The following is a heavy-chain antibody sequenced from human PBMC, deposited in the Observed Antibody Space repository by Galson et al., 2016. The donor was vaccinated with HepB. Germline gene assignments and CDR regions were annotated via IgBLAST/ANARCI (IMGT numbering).Heavy chain of an antibody. CDR3: ARSNYHDTSRAFDI. Sequence: TLSLTCTVSGGSISSLGHYWTWIRQNPEKGLQWIGYMYYSGNAHYTPSLKSRVIISIDTSKNQFSLTLSSVTAAVTAVYFCARSNYHDTSRAFDIWGQGTVITVSS. D-gene: IGHD3-22*01. J-gene: IGHJ3*02. CDR1: GGSISSLGHY. CDR2: MYYSGNA. V-gene: IGHV4-31*03.